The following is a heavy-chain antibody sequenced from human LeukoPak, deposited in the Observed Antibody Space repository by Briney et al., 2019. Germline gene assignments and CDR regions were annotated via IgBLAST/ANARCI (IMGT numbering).Heavy chain of an antibody. D-gene: IGHD1-26*01. CDR2: ILFDGSNE. CDR3: AKDYGWNAIVRATAGFDF. Sequence: GGSLRLSCATSGFAFSSSGMHWVRQAPGKGLEWVGVILFDGSNEYYADSAKGRFTISRDNSKNTLYLQMNSLRAEDTAVYYCAKDYGWNAIVRATAGFDFWGQGTLVTVSS. V-gene: IGHV3-30*02. CDR1: GFAFSSSG. J-gene: IGHJ4*02.